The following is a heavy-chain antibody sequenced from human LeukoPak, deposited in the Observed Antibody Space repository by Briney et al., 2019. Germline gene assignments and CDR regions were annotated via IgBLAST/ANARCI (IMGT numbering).Heavy chain of an antibody. J-gene: IGHJ3*02. Sequence: SETLSLTCTVSGGSISNSSNYWGWIRQPPGKGLEWIGTISYSGSTYYNPSLKSRVTMSVDTSKNQFSLKLSSVTAADTTVYYCARAVLYDFWSGYYIAMDDRDAFDIWGQGTMVTVS. D-gene: IGHD3/OR15-3a*01. CDR2: ISYSGST. V-gene: IGHV4-39*07. CDR1: GGSISNSSNY. CDR3: ARAVLYDFWSGYYIAMDDRDAFDI.